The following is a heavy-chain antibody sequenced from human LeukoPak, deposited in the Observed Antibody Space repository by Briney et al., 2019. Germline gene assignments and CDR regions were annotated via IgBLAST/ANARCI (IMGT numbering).Heavy chain of an antibody. Sequence: SVKVSCKASGGTFSSYAISWVRQAPGQGLGWMGGIIPIFGTANYAQKFQGRVTITADESTSTAYMELSSLRSEDTAVYYCARDLVPYGSGNSMGDWGQGTLVTVSS. D-gene: IGHD3-10*01. CDR1: GGTFSSYA. J-gene: IGHJ4*02. CDR3: ARDLVPYGSGNSMGD. CDR2: IIPIFGTA. V-gene: IGHV1-69*01.